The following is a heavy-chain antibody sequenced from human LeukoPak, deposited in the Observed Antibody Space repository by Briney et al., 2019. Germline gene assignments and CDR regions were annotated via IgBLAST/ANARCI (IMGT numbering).Heavy chain of an antibody. J-gene: IGHJ4*02. D-gene: IGHD1-26*01. V-gene: IGHV4-59*08. CDR1: GVSISSSY. CDR2: IYYSGST. CDR3: ARHLAKGLYYFDY. Sequence: SETLSLTCTVSGVSISSSYWSWVRQPPGKGLEWLWYIYYSGSTNYNPSLKSRVPISVATPKTHSSLRLGSVPAPDPAVYYCARHLAKGLYYFDYWGQGTLVTVSS.